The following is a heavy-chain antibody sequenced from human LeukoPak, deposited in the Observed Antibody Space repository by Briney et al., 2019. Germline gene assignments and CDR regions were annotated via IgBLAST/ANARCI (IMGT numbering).Heavy chain of an antibody. D-gene: IGHD6-19*01. J-gene: IGHJ6*02. Sequence: ASVKVSCKASGYTFTSYYMHWVRQAPGQGLEWMEIINPSGGSTSYAQKFQGRVTMTRDTSTSTVYMELSSLRSEDTAVYYCASMDSSGWYYYYGMDVWGQGTTVTVSS. V-gene: IGHV1-46*01. CDR2: INPSGGST. CDR3: ASMDSSGWYYYYGMDV. CDR1: GYTFTSYY.